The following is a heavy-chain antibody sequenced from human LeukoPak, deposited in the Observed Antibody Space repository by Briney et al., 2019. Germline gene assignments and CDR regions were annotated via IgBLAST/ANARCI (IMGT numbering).Heavy chain of an antibody. D-gene: IGHD2-15*01. CDR1: GFTFSSYA. CDR3: ARKKVVVASIPYFDS. Sequence: PGGSLRLSCAASGFTFSSYAMSWVRQAPGKGLEWVSAISGSGGSTYYADSVKGRFTISRDNSKNTLYLQMDSLRAEDTALYYCARKKVVVASIPYFDSWGQGTLVTVSS. V-gene: IGHV3-23*01. J-gene: IGHJ4*02. CDR2: ISGSGGST.